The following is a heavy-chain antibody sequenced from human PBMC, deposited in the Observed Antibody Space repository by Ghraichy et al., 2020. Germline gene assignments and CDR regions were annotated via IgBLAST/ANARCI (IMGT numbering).Heavy chain of an antibody. V-gene: IGHV1-2*04. D-gene: IGHD2-2*01. J-gene: IGHJ6*02. CDR3: ARGVAAANYGMDV. Sequence: SVKVSCKASGYTFTGYYMHWVRQAPGQGLEWMGWINPNSGGTNYAQKFQGWVTMTRDTSISTAYMELSRLRSDDTAVYYCARGVAAANYGMDVWGQGTTVTVSS. CDR2: INPNSGGT. CDR1: GYTFTGYY.